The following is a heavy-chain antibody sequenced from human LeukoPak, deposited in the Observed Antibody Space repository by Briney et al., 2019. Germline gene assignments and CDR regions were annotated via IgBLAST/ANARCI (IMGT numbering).Heavy chain of an antibody. Sequence: ASVKVSCKASGYTFTSYGISWVRQAPGQGLEWMGWISAYNGNTNYAQKPQGRVTMTTDTSTSTAYMELRSLRSDDTAVYYCARVAPRFYDSSGYSRGYFDYWGQGTLVTVSS. D-gene: IGHD3-22*01. J-gene: IGHJ4*02. CDR1: GYTFTSYG. CDR2: ISAYNGNT. V-gene: IGHV1-18*01. CDR3: ARVAPRFYDSSGYSRGYFDY.